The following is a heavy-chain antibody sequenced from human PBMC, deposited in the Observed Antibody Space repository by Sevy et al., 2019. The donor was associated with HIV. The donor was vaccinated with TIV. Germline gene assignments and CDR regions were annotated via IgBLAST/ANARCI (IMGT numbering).Heavy chain of an antibody. CDR2: IKQDGSEK. CDR1: GFTFSNYW. Sequence: QLGGSLRLSCAASGFTFSNYWMSWVRQAPGKGLEWVANIKQDGSEKYYVDSVKGRFTISRDNAKNSLYLQMNSLRAEDTAVYYCATGGAYCSSTLCYVVYNWFDPWGQGTLVTVSS. J-gene: IGHJ5*02. V-gene: IGHV3-7*03. CDR3: ATGGAYCSSTLCYVVYNWFDP. D-gene: IGHD2-2*01.